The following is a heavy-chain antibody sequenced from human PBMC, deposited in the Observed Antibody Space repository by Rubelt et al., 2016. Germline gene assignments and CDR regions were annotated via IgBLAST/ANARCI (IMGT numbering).Heavy chain of an antibody. CDR1: GLTFSSYG. Sequence: GGGVVQPGRSLRLPCAASGLTFSSYGMHWVRQAPGKGLEWVAVIWYDASNKYYGDSVKGRYTISRDNSKNTLYLQMNSLRAEDTAVYYCARDWGDPRVEIHYGMDVWGQGTTVTVSS. CDR2: IWYDASNK. D-gene: IGHD5-24*01. J-gene: IGHJ6*02. V-gene: IGHV3-33*01. CDR3: ARDWGDPRVEIHYGMDV.